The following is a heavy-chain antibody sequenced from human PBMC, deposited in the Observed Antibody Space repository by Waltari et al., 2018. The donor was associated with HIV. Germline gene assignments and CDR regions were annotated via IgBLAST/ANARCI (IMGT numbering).Heavy chain of an antibody. CDR2: VNWKSANI. D-gene: IGHD3-3*01. Sequence: EVQLVESGGGLVQPGRSLRLSCATPGFTFDEYAMHWVRKAPEKGLEWVSGVNWKSANIGYADSVKGRFTITRDNAKNSLYLQMNSLRPEDTALYYCAKATSSITIFGIVIGYFDYWGQGTLVTVSS. J-gene: IGHJ4*02. CDR3: AKATSSITIFGIVIGYFDY. CDR1: GFTFDEYA. V-gene: IGHV3-9*01.